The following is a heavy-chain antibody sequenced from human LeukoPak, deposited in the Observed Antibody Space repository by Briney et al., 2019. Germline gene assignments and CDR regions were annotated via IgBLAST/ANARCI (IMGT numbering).Heavy chain of an antibody. CDR1: GGSFSGYY. CDR2: INHSGST. V-gene: IGHV4-34*01. Sequence: SETLYLTCAVYGGSFSGYYWSWIRQPPGKGLEWIGEINHSGSTNYNPSLKSRVTISVDTSKNQFSLKLSSVTAADTAVYYCARRGTIFGVARWGQGTLVTVSS. J-gene: IGHJ4*02. D-gene: IGHD3-3*01. CDR3: ARRGTIFGVAR.